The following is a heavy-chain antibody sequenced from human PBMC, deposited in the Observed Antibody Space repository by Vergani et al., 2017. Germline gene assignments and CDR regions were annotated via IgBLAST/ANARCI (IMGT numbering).Heavy chain of an antibody. D-gene: IGHD3-10*01. V-gene: IGHV3-23*01. CDR2: ISDIGGGT. J-gene: IGHJ4*02. Sequence: EVQLLESGGGLVQPGGSLRLSCVASGFTLNNYAMSWVRQAPGKGLEWVSLISDIGGGTFYADSVKGRFTISRDNSKNTLYLQMDSLRAEDTAVYYCAKHSGKYYFDYWGQGTLVTVSS. CDR3: AKHSGKYYFDY. CDR1: GFTLNNYA.